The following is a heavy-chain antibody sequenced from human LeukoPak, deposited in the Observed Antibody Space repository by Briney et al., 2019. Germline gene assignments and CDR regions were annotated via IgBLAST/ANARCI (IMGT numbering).Heavy chain of an antibody. Sequence: PSETLSLTCTVSGGSISSYFWSWIRQPPGKGLEWIGYISYTGSSNYNPSLKSRVTISVDTSQNQFSLRLNSVTAADTAVYYCARDFDSSGWYGAFDYWGQGILVTVSS. CDR3: ARDFDSSGWYGAFDY. V-gene: IGHV4-59*01. D-gene: IGHD6-19*01. CDR1: GGSISSYF. CDR2: ISYTGSS. J-gene: IGHJ4*02.